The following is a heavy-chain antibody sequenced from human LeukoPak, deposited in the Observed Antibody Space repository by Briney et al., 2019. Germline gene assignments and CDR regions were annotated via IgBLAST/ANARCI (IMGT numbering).Heavy chain of an antibody. Sequence: SETLSLTCAVYGGSFSGYYWSWIRQPPGKGLEWIGEINHSGSTNYNPSLKSRVTISVDTSKNQFSLKLSSVTAADTAVYYCARASPYSKGNDYWGQGTLVTVSS. CDR3: ARASPYSKGNDY. J-gene: IGHJ4*02. CDR2: INHSGST. CDR1: GGSFSGYY. D-gene: IGHD4-11*01. V-gene: IGHV4-34*01.